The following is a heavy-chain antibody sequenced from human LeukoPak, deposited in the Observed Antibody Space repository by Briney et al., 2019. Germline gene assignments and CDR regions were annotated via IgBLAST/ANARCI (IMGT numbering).Heavy chain of an antibody. Sequence: GASVKVSCKASGGTFSSYAISWVRQAPGQGLEWIGRIVPVFGTANYAQKFQGRVTITTDESTSTAYMELSSLRSEDTAVYYCATTHYYDSSGYYGPSGFHAFDIWGQGTMVTVSS. J-gene: IGHJ3*02. CDR3: ATTHYYDSSGYYGPSGFHAFDI. V-gene: IGHV1-69*05. CDR2: IVPVFGTA. CDR1: GGTFSSYA. D-gene: IGHD3-22*01.